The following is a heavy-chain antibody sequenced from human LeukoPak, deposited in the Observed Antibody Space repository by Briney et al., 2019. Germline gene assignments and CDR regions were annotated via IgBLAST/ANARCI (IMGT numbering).Heavy chain of an antibody. CDR3: ARHENAPHYHSSGYKLCGFDI. CDR2: FYPGDSDT. Sequence: LGESLKISCRGSGYSFTSYWIAWVRQVPGKGLEWMGSFYPGDSDTRYSPSFQGQVTMSADKSISTAYLQWTSLKASDTAMYYCARHENAPHYHSSGYKLCGFDIWSQGTMVTVSS. J-gene: IGHJ3*02. CDR1: GYSFTSYW. V-gene: IGHV5-51*01. D-gene: IGHD3-22*01.